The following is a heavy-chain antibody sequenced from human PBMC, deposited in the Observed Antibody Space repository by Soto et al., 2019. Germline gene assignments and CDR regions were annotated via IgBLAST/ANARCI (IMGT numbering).Heavy chain of an antibody. Sequence: PSETLSLTCVVSGGSFTSNNWRTWVRQPPGQGLEWIGEIYRTGSTNYNPSLKSRVTISLDKSENQFSLKVTSLTAADTAVYYCASRDPGTSVDYWGQGTLVTVSS. CDR3: ASRDPGTSVDY. D-gene: IGHD1-7*01. V-gene: IGHV4-4*02. J-gene: IGHJ4*02. CDR2: IYRTGST. CDR1: GGSFTSNNW.